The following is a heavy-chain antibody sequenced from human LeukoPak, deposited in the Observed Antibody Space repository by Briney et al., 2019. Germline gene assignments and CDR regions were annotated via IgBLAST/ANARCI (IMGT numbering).Heavy chain of an antibody. D-gene: IGHD3-10*01. CDR2: IYTSGST. J-gene: IGHJ4*02. Sequence: SETLSLTCTVSGGSISSYYWSWIRQPAGKGLEWIGRIYTSGSTNYNPSLKSRVTMSVDTSKNQFSLKLSSVTAADTAVYYCARAQLWFGELWEFDYWGQGTLVTVSS. V-gene: IGHV4-4*07. CDR3: ARAQLWFGELWEFDY. CDR1: GGSISSYY.